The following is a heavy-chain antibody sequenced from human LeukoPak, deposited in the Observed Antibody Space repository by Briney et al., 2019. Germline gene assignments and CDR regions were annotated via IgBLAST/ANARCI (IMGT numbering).Heavy chain of an antibody. Sequence: GGSLRLSCAASGFTFSSYGMHWVRQAPGKGLEWVALIWYDGSHKKYADSVKGRFTISRDNSKNTLYLQMSSLRADDTAVCYCARYMTTVTTFDYWGQGTLVTVSS. CDR3: ARYMTTVTTFDY. V-gene: IGHV3-33*01. J-gene: IGHJ4*02. D-gene: IGHD4-17*01. CDR1: GFTFSSYG. CDR2: IWYDGSHK.